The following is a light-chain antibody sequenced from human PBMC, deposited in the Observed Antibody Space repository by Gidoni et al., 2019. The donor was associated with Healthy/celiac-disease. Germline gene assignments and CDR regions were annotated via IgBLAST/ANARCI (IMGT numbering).Light chain of an antibody. V-gene: IGKV3-20*01. CDR3: QQYGSSPLT. Sequence: ELVSTQSPGSLSLSPGERATIPCRSSQSVSSSYLAWYQQKPGQAPRLLIYDASSRATGIPDRFSGSGSGTDFTLTISRLEPEDFAVYYCQQYGSSPLTFGGGTKVEIK. CDR2: DAS. J-gene: IGKJ4*01. CDR1: QSVSSSY.